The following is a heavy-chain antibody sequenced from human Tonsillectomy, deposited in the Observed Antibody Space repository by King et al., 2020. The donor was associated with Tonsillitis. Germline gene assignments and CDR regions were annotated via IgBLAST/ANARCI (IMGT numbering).Heavy chain of an antibody. CDR1: GFTFRSYG. V-gene: IGHV3-30*18. CDR2: ISYDGSNK. D-gene: IGHD2-15*01. J-gene: IGHJ6*02. Sequence: VQLVESGGGVVQPGRSLRLSCAASGFTFRSYGMHWVRQAPGKGLEWVAVISYDGSNKYYADSVKGRFTISRDNSKNTLYLQMNSLRAEDTAVYYCAKDVVGYCSGGTCYSYYGMDVWGQGTTVTVSS. CDR3: AKDVVGYCSGGTCYSYYGMDV.